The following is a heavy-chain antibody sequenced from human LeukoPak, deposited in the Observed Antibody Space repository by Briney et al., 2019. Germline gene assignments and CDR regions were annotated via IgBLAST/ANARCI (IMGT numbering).Heavy chain of an antibody. J-gene: IGHJ3*02. D-gene: IGHD3-22*01. V-gene: IGHV3-7*01. CDR2: INQDGSEK. Sequence: GGSLRLSCAASGFTFSRYWMSWVRQAPGKELEWVANINQDGSEKYYVDSVKGRFTISRDNAKSSLYLEMNSLRAEDTAVYYCAKDLSSHQTHSSGYYYPGAFDIWGQGTMVTVSS. CDR1: GFTFSRYW. CDR3: AKDLSSHQTHSSGYYYPGAFDI.